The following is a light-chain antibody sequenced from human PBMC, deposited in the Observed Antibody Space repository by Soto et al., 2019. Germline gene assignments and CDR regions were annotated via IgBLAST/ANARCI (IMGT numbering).Light chain of an antibody. V-gene: IGKV1-5*03. Sequence: DIQMTQSPSTLSASVGDRVTIPCRASQSISSWLAWYQQKPGKAPKLLMYKASTLESGVPSRFSGSGSGTEFTLTIRSLQPDDFAPYYCQEYNSCPYTFGQGTRLEMK. CDR2: KAS. CDR1: QSISSW. J-gene: IGKJ2*01. CDR3: QEYNSCPYT.